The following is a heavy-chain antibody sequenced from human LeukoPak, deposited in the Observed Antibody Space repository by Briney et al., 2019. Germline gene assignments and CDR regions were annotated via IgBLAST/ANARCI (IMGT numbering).Heavy chain of an antibody. V-gene: IGHV1-18*01. CDR3: ARSPLASLTGYYNYMDV. CDR1: GYTFTSYG. Sequence: GASVKVSCKASGYTFTSYGISWVRQAPGQGLEWMGWISAYNGNTNYAQKLQGRVTMTTDTSTSTAYMELRSLRSDDTAVYYCARSPLASLTGYYNYMDVWGKGTTVTISS. D-gene: IGHD3-9*01. J-gene: IGHJ6*03. CDR2: ISAYNGNT.